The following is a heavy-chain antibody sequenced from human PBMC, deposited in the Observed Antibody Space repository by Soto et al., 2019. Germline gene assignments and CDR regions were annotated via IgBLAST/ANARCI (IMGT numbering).Heavy chain of an antibody. CDR1: GGTFSTYA. D-gene: IGHD5-18*01. J-gene: IGHJ4*02. V-gene: IGHV1-69*12. CDR3: ASGIQLWLRRINNGYSG. CDR2: IIPMFGKA. Sequence: QVQLVQSGAEVKKPESSVKVSCKAPGGTFSTYAISWVRQAPGQGLEWMGGIIPMFGKANYAQRFQGRVTITADESTNTVYMELSSMRSEDTAVYFCASGIQLWLRRINNGYSGWGQGTLVTVSS.